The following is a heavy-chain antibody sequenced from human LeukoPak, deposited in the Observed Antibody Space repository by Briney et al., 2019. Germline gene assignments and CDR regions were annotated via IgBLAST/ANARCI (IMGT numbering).Heavy chain of an antibody. J-gene: IGHJ4*02. CDR1: GGSISSYY. D-gene: IGHD3-10*01. V-gene: IGHV4-59*01. Sequence: PSETLSLTCTVSGGSISSYYWSWIRQPPGKGLEWIGYIYYSGSTNYNPSLKSRVTISVDTSKNQFSLKLSSVTAADTAVYYCAREWMVRGARLYYFDCWGQGTLVTVSS. CDR3: AREWMVRGARLYYFDC. CDR2: IYYSGST.